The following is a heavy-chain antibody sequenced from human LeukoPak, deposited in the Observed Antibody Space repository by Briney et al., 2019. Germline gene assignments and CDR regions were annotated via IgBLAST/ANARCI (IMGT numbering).Heavy chain of an antibody. CDR3: ARRRYYDGSGYLE. V-gene: IGHV4-39*01. CDR1: GDSVSRSDSY. Sequence: PSETLSLTCSVSGDSVSRSDSYWDWIRQPPGKGLEWIGTIYYSGRTYYSPSLKSRVTMSVDPSNNQFSLNLRSVAAADTAVYYCARRRYYDGSGYLEWGQGTLLSVSS. D-gene: IGHD3-22*01. J-gene: IGHJ1*01. CDR2: IYYSGRT.